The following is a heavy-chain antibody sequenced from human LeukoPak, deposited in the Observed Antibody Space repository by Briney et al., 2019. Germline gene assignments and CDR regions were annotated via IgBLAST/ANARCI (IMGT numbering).Heavy chain of an antibody. CDR3: TRDPHALDF. CDR2: ITSSSSTI. CDR1: GFTFSSYS. V-gene: IGHV3-48*02. Sequence: GGSLRLSCAASGFTFSSYSMNWVRQAPGKGLEWVSYITSSSSTIYYADSVKGRFTIFRDNAKNSLYLQMNSLSDEDTALYYCTRDPHALDFWGQGTLVTVSS. J-gene: IGHJ4*02.